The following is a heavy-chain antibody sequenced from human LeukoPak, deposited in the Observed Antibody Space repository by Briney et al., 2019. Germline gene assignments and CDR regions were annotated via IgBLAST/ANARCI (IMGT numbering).Heavy chain of an antibody. Sequence: SVKVSCKASGGTFSSYAISWVRQAPGQGLEWMGGIIPIFGTANYAQKFQGRVTITADESTSTAYMELSSLRSEDTAVYYCARDPPSYDFWSGYYATDYYGMDVWGQGTTVTVSS. CDR1: GGTFSSYA. J-gene: IGHJ6*02. CDR3: ARDPPSYDFWSGYYATDYYGMDV. D-gene: IGHD3-3*01. CDR2: IIPIFGTA. V-gene: IGHV1-69*13.